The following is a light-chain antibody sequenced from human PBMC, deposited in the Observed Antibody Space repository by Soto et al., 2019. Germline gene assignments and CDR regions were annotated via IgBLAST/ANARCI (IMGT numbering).Light chain of an antibody. CDR2: TVA. V-gene: IGLV2-14*01. CDR1: SNDVGAYDY. J-gene: IGLJ2*01. CDR3: SSYTTSITLI. Sequence: QSALTQPASVSGSPGQSITISCTGTSNDVGAYDYVSWYQQLPGKAPKLIISTVADRPSGVSNRFSGSKSGNTASLTISGLQADDEADYYCSSYTTSITLIFGGGTKLTVL.